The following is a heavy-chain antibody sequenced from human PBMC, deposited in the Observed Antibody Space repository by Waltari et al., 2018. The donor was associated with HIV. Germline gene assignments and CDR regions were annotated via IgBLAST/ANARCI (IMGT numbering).Heavy chain of an antibody. Sequence: QVQLVQSGAEAKKPGASVKVSCQAAGYTFTGYYMHWVRQAPGQGLEWMGRINPNSGGTNYAQQFQGRVTMTRDTSISTAYMELSRLRSDDTAVYYCAREGARMTTMIYYYYGMDVWGQGTTVTVSS. J-gene: IGHJ6*02. CDR1: GYTFTGYY. V-gene: IGHV1-2*06. CDR3: AREGARMTTMIYYYYGMDV. CDR2: INPNSGGT. D-gene: IGHD4-4*01.